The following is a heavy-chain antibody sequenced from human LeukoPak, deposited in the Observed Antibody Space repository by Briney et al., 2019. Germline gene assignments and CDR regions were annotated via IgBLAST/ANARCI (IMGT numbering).Heavy chain of an antibody. Sequence: SETLSLTCTVSGGSISSSSYYWGWIRQPPGKGLEWIGSIYYSGSTYYNPSLKSRVTTSVDTSKNQFSLKLSSVTAADTAVYYCARVGDYALKDWGQGTLVTVSS. CDR2: IYYSGST. CDR1: GGSISSSSYY. D-gene: IGHD3-16*01. V-gene: IGHV4-39*07. J-gene: IGHJ4*02. CDR3: ARVGDYALKD.